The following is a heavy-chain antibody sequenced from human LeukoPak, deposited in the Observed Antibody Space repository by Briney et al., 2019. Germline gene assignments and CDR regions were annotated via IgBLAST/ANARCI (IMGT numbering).Heavy chain of an antibody. D-gene: IGHD5-18*01. V-gene: IGHV4-30-2*01. J-gene: IGHJ6*02. Sequence: SQTLSLTCTVSGGSISSGGYYWSWIRQPPGKGLEWIGYIYHSGSTYYNPSLKSRVTISVDKSKNQFSLKLSSVTAADTVVYYCARWNTASRFYYYYGMDVWGQGTTVTVSS. CDR1: GGSISSGGYY. CDR3: ARWNTASRFYYYYGMDV. CDR2: IYHSGST.